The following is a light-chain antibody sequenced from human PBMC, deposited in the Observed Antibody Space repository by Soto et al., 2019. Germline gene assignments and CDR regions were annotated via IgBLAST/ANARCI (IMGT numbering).Light chain of an antibody. CDR3: CSYAGSYSYV. CDR2: DVS. V-gene: IGLV2-11*01. J-gene: IGLJ1*01. Sequence: QSALTQPRSVSGSPGQSVTISCTGTSSDVGGYNYVSWYQQHPGKAPKLMIYDVSKRPSGVPDRFSGPKSGYTASLTISWLEAEDEADYYCCSYAGSYSYVFGTGTKVNVL. CDR1: SSDVGGYNY.